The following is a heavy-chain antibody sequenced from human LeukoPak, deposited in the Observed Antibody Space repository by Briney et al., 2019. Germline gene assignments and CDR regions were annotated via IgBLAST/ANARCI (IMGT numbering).Heavy chain of an antibody. CDR3: ARDGHNWNDVDAFDV. CDR1: GGSISSYY. Sequence: SETLSLTCTVSGGSISSYYWSWIRQPAGKGLEWIGRIYSSGSTNYNPSVKSRAAMSVDTSKNQFSLKLSSVTAADTAVYYCARDGHNWNDVDAFDVWGQGTMVTVSS. V-gene: IGHV4-4*07. J-gene: IGHJ3*01. D-gene: IGHD1-1*01. CDR2: IYSSGST.